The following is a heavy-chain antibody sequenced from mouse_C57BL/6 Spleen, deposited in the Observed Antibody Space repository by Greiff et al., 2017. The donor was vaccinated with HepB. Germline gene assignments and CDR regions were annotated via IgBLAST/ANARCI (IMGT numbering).Heavy chain of an antibody. CDR3: AIFSSGNWYFDV. V-gene: IGHV1-50*01. CDR2: IDPSDSYT. Sequence: QVQLQQPGAELVKPGASVKLSCKASGYTFTSYWMQWVKQRPGQGLEWIGEIDPSDSYTNYNQKFKGKATLTVDTSSSTAYMQLSSLTSEDSAVYYCAIFSSGNWYFDVWGTLTTVTVSS. D-gene: IGHD1-1*01. J-gene: IGHJ1*03. CDR1: GYTFTSYW.